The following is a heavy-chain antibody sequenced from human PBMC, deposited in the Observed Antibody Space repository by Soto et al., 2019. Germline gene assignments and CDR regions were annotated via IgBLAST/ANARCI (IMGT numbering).Heavy chain of an antibody. D-gene: IGHD1-26*01. J-gene: IGHJ4*02. CDR3: ARRGSGSYYDC. V-gene: IGHV3-23*01. CDR1: GFTFSSYA. CDR2: ISGSGDST. Sequence: SGGGLVQPGGSLRLSCAASGFTFSSYAMRWVRQAPGKGLEWVSAISGSGDSTYYADSVKGRFTISRDNSKNTLYLQMNSLRAEDTAIYYCARRGSGSYYDCWGQGTLVTVSS.